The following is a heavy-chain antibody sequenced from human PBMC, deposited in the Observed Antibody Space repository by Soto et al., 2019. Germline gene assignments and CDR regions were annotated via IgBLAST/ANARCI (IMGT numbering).Heavy chain of an antibody. CDR3: ATQNSDYGSGTYSY. CDR1: GYTFTDYQ. V-gene: IGHV1-2*02. J-gene: IGHJ4*02. CDR2: INPNSGDT. D-gene: IGHD3-10*01. Sequence: QVQLMQSGAEVKKPGASVKVSCKASGYTFTDYQIHWVRQAPGQGLEWMGWINPNSGDTNFAEKCQGGVTMSRDVSISTAYLELGSLKSDGTAVYYCATQNSDYGSGTYSYWGQGTLVTVSS.